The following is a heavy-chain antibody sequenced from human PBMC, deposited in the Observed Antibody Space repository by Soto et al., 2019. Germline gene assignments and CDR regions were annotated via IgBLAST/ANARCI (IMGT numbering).Heavy chain of an antibody. CDR2: ISSSSSTI. Sequence: GGSLRLSCAASGFTFSSYSMNWVRQAPGKGLEWVSYISSSSSTIYYADSVKGRFTISRDNAKNSLYLQMNSLRADDTAVYYCARNTLEYNLPNAFDIWGQGTMVTVSS. CDR1: GFTFSSYS. D-gene: IGHD6-6*01. CDR3: ARNTLEYNLPNAFDI. J-gene: IGHJ3*02. V-gene: IGHV3-48*04.